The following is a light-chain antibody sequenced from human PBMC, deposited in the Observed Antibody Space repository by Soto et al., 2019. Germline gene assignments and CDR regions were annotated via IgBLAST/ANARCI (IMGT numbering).Light chain of an antibody. CDR3: SAYTRSSTYV. J-gene: IGLJ1*01. CDR1: SSDVGGYNY. Sequence: QSALTQPASVSGSPGQSITISCTGTSSDVGGYNYVSWYQQHPGTAPKLMIYEVSNRPSGVSNRFSGSKSGNTASLTISGLQAEDEADYYCSAYTRSSTYVFGTGTKLTVL. V-gene: IGLV2-14*01. CDR2: EVS.